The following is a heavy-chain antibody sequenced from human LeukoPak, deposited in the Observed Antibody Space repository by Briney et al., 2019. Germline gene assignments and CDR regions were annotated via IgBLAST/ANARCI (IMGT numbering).Heavy chain of an antibody. CDR2: ISSSSSYI. J-gene: IGHJ4*02. CDR3: AKVHEEGLGPRNRFRSALMFDY. Sequence: PGGSLRLSCAASGFTFSSYSMNWVRQAPGKGLEWVSSISSSSSYIYYADSVKGRFTISRDNAKNSLYLQMNSLRAEDTAVYYCAKVHEEGLGPRNRFRSALMFDYWGQGTLVTVSS. D-gene: IGHD3/OR15-3a*01. V-gene: IGHV3-21*04. CDR1: GFTFSSYS.